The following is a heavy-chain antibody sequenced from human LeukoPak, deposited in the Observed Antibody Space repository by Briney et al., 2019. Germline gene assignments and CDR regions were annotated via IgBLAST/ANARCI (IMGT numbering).Heavy chain of an antibody. CDR1: GGSISSGGYY. D-gene: IGHD3-3*01. J-gene: IGHJ3*02. Sequence: PSQTLSLTCTVSGGSISSGGYYWSWIRQHPGKGLEWIGYIYYSGSTYYNPSLKSRVTISVDTSKSQFSLKLSSVTAADTAVYYCARDSVEYYDFWSGSSPHDAFDIWGQGTMVTVSS. CDR3: ARDSVEYYDFWSGSSPHDAFDI. CDR2: IYYSGST. V-gene: IGHV4-31*03.